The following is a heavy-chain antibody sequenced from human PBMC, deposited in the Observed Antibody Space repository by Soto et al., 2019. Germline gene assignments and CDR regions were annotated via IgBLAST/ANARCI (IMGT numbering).Heavy chain of an antibody. CDR3: ATLRGLGEVSTYFDY. D-gene: IGHD3-10*01. J-gene: IGHJ4*02. Sequence: SETLSLTCTVSYASINNYHWTWIRQPPGKGLEWIAYIYYTGITNFNPSLKSRVTISMDTSKNQFSLKLRSVTAADTAVYYCATLRGLGEVSTYFDYWGLGLMVTVS. CDR1: YASINNYH. V-gene: IGHV4-59*08. CDR2: IYYTGIT.